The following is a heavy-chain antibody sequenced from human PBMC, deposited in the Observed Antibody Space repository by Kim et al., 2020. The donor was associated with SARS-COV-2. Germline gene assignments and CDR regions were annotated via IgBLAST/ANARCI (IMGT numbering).Heavy chain of an antibody. CDR3: AKEKYDFLRLLDY. V-gene: IGHV3-30*02. Sequence: YADSVKGRFTISRDNSKNTLYLQMNSLRAEDTAVYYCAKEKYDFLRLLDYWGQGTLVTVSS. J-gene: IGHJ4*02. D-gene: IGHD3-3*01.